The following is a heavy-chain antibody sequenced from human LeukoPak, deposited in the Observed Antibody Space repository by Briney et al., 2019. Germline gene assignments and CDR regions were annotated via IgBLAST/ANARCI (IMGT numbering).Heavy chain of an antibody. CDR1: GGTFSSYA. D-gene: IGHD2-2*01. Sequence: ASVTVSCKASGGTFSSYAISWVRQAPGQGLEWMGGIIPIFGTANYAQKFQGRVTITTDESTSTAYMELSSLRSEDTAVYYCARESGQYQLLDDAFDIWGQGTMVTVSS. CDR2: IIPIFGTA. J-gene: IGHJ3*02. V-gene: IGHV1-69*05. CDR3: ARESGQYQLLDDAFDI.